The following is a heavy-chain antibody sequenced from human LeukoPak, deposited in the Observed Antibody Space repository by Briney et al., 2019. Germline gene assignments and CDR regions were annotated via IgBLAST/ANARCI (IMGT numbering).Heavy chain of an antibody. J-gene: IGHJ4*02. CDR2: INPNSGGP. CDR3: ARERSSGSYFSY. D-gene: IGHD1-26*01. Sequence: ASVKVSCKASGYTFTGYYMHWVRQAPGQGLEWMGWINPNSGGPNYAQKFQGRVTMTRDTSISTAYMELSRLRSDDTAVYYCARERSSGSYFSYWGQGTLVTVSS. V-gene: IGHV1-2*02. CDR1: GYTFTGYY.